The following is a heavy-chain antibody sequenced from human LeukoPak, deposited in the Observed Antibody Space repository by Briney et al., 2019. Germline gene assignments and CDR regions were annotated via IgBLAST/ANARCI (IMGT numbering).Heavy chain of an antibody. Sequence: PGGSLRLSCAASGFTFSSYGMHWVRQAPGKGPEWVAFIRYDGSNKYYADSVKGRFTISRDNSKNTLYLQMNSLRAEDTAVYYCAKPLWFGELLAPENWFDPWGQGTLVTVSS. CDR2: IRYDGSNK. J-gene: IGHJ5*02. D-gene: IGHD3-10*01. V-gene: IGHV3-30*02. CDR3: AKPLWFGELLAPENWFDP. CDR1: GFTFSSYG.